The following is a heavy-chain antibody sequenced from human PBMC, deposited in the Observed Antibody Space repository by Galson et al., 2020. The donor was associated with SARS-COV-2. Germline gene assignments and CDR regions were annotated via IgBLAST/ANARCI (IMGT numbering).Heavy chain of an antibody. CDR1: GFTFSSYG. CDR3: AKDEDIVTTYYTDYYYYGMDV. D-gene: IGHD3-9*01. J-gene: IGHJ6*02. Sequence: TGGSLRLSCTASGFTFSSYGMSWVRQAPGRGLTWVSFTRGSGGSTYYTDYVKGRFTISRDNSKNTLYLQMNSLRVEDTAVYYCAKDEDIVTTYYTDYYYYGMDVWGQGTTVTVSS. V-gene: IGHV3-23*01. CDR2: TRGSGGST.